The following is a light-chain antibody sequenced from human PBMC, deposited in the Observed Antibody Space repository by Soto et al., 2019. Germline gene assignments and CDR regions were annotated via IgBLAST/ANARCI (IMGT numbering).Light chain of an antibody. CDR3: MQGTHWPWT. CDR2: KVS. CDR1: QSLTYTDGNTX. J-gene: IGKJ1*01. V-gene: IGKV2-30*01. Sequence: DAVMTQSPLSLAVTLGQPASISCRSSQSLTYTDGNTXLIWFQQRPGQSPRRLIYKVSNRDSGVPDRFTGSGSGTDFTLSISRVEAEDVGVYYCMQGTHWPWTIGQGTKVEI.